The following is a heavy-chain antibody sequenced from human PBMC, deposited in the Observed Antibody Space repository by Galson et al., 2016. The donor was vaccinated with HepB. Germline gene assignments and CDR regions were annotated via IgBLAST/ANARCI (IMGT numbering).Heavy chain of an antibody. CDR1: GFTFSSYS. V-gene: IGHV3-21*01. CDR2: ISISSSYI. J-gene: IGHJ4*02. Sequence: SLRLSCAASGFTFSSYSMNWVRQAPGKGLEWVSCISISSSYIYYGDSVKGRITISRDNAKNSLYLQMNSLRAEDTAVYYCARAVSWDYGDYAGYWGQGTLVTVSS. CDR3: ARAVSWDYGDYAGY. D-gene: IGHD4-17*01.